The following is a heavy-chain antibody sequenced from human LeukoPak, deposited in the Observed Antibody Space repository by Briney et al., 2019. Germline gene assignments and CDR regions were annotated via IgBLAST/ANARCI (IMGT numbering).Heavy chain of an antibody. CDR2: IKQDGGEK. D-gene: IGHD3-22*01. Sequence: GGSLRLSCAASRFTLSSYWMTWVRQAPGKGLEWVANIKQDGGEKHYVDSVQGRFTISRDNAKNSLYLQMSSLRAEDTAVYYCARDVGYDSSGSYPYYFDYWGLGTLVTVSS. V-gene: IGHV3-7*05. CDR3: ARDVGYDSSGSYPYYFDY. J-gene: IGHJ4*02. CDR1: RFTLSSYW.